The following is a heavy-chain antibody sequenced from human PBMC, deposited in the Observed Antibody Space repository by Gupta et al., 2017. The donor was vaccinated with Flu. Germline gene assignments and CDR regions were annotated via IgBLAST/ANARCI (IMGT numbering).Heavy chain of an antibody. J-gene: IGHJ4*02. CDR3: TAVPAAILELVGFDY. CDR2: SKSKTDGGTT. D-gene: IGHD2-2*02. CDR1: GFTFSNAW. V-gene: IGHV3-15*01. Sequence: EVQLVESGGGLVKPGGSLRLSCAASGFTFSNAWMSWVRQAPGKGLEWVGRSKSKTDGGTTEYAAPGKGRFTISRDDSKNTLDLQMNSLKTEDTAVYYCTAVPAAILELVGFDYWGQGTLVTVSS.